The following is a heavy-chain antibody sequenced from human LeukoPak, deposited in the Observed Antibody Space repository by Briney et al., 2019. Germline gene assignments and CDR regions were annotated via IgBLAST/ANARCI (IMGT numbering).Heavy chain of an antibody. D-gene: IGHD3-22*01. CDR2: ISGSGGST. V-gene: IGHV3-23*01. J-gene: IGHJ4*02. CDR3: AKVPQPPTYYYDSSGYPDY. Sequence: GGSLRLSCAASGFTFSSYAMSWVRQAPGKGLEWVSAISGSGGSTYYADPVKGRFTISRDNSKNTLYLQMNSLRAEDTAVYYCAKVPQPPTYYYDSSGYPDYWGQGTLVTVSS. CDR1: GFTFSSYA.